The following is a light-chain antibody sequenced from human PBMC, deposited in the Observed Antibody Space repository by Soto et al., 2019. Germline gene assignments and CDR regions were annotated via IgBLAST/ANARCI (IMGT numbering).Light chain of an antibody. CDR2: GAS. J-gene: IGKJ1*01. CDR1: HRISGW. V-gene: IGKV1-5*01. Sequence: DIQMTQSPSTLSASVGDRVAITCRASHRISGWLAWYQQKAGKAPTLLIYGASSLESGVPSRFSGSGSGTEFTLSISSLHSDDLATYYCQQYDYSRTFGQGTKVDIK. CDR3: QQYDYSRT.